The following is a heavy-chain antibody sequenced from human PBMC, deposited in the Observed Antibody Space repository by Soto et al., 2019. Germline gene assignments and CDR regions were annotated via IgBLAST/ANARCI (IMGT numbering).Heavy chain of an antibody. V-gene: IGHV1-69*13. CDR1: GGTFSSYA. J-gene: IGHJ6*02. CDR3: AREGYSYARRFGYYYYYGMDV. D-gene: IGHD5-18*01. CDR2: IIPIFGTA. Sequence: GASVKVSCKASGGTFSSYAISWVRQAPGQGLEWMGGIIPIFGTANYAQKFQGRVTITADESTSTAYMELSSLRSEDTAVYYCAREGYSYARRFGYYYYYGMDVWGQGTTVTVSS.